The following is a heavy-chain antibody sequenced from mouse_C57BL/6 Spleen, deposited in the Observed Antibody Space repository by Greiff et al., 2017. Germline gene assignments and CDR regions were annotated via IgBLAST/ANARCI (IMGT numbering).Heavy chain of an antibody. CDR2: INPSTGGT. V-gene: IGHV1-42*01. CDR1: GYSFTGYY. Sequence: EVQLQQSGPELVKPGASVKISCKASGYSFTGYYINWVKQSPEKSLEWIGEINPSTGGTTYNQKFKAKATLTVDKSSSTAYMQLKSLTSEDSAVYYCATYDVYYGAMDYWGQGTSVTVSS. D-gene: IGHD2-3*01. CDR3: ATYDVYYGAMDY. J-gene: IGHJ4*01.